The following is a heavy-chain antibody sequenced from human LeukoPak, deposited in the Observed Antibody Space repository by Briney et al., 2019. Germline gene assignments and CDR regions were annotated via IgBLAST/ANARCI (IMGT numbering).Heavy chain of an antibody. V-gene: IGHV3-48*02. CDR2: ISGSSGSI. CDR3: ARRTSGGYRAFDY. CDR1: GFSFSSYS. Sequence: PGGSLRLSCAASGFSFSSYSMDWVRQAPGKGLEWVSYISGSSGSIYYADSVKGRFTMSRDIDENSLYLQMNSLRDEDTAVYYCARRTSGGYRAFDYWGQGTLVTVSS. D-gene: IGHD1-26*01. J-gene: IGHJ4*02.